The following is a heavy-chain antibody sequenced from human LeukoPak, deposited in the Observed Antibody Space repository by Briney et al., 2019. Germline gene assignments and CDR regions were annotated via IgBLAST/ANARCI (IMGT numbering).Heavy chain of an antibody. CDR2: INPSGGST. V-gene: IGHV1-46*01. J-gene: IGHJ3*02. Sequence: GASVKVSCKASGYTFTSYYIHWVRQAPGQELEWMGVINPSGGSTSYAQKFQGRVTMTRDTSTSTVYMELSSLRSEDTAVYYCARDRIYYDSSRDGFDIWGQGTMVTVSS. CDR3: ARDRIYYDSSRDGFDI. D-gene: IGHD3-22*01. CDR1: GYTFTSYY.